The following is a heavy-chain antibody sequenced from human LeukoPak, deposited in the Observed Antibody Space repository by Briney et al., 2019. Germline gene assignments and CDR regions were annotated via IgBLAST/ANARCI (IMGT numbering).Heavy chain of an antibody. CDR1: GFTFSSYA. J-gene: IGHJ6*03. Sequence: GGSLRLSGAASGFTFSSYAMGWVRQAPGKGLEWVSAISGSGGSTYYADSVKGRFTISRDNSKNTLYLQMNSLRAEDTAVYYCAKVGSNYDFWSGYFNDYYYYYMDVWGKGTTVTVSS. V-gene: IGHV3-23*01. CDR3: AKVGSNYDFWSGYFNDYYYYYMDV. CDR2: ISGSGGST. D-gene: IGHD3-3*01.